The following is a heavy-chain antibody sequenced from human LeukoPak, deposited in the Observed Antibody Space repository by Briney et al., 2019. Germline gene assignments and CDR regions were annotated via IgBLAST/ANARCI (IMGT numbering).Heavy chain of an antibody. CDR2: INWNGGST. CDR1: GFTFDDYG. CDR3: ARDYYGSGSYWFDY. Sequence: GGSLRLSCAASGFTFDDYGMSWVRQAPGKGLEWVSGINWNGGSTGYADSVKGRFTISRGNAKNSLYLQMNSLRAEDTALYYCARDYYGSGSYWFDYWGQGTLVTVSS. J-gene: IGHJ4*02. D-gene: IGHD3-10*01. V-gene: IGHV3-20*04.